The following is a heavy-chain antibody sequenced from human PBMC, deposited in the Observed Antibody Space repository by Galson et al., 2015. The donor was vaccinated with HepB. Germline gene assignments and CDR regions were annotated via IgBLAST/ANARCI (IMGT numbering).Heavy chain of an antibody. J-gene: IGHJ6*02. CDR1: GYTFTSYG. CDR3: ARGWERPGGGYYYGMDV. CDR2: ISAYNGNT. Sequence: SVKVSCKASGYTFTSYGISWVRQAPGQGLEWMGWISAYNGNTNYAQKLQGRVTMTTDTSTSTAYMELRSLRSDDTAVYYCARGWERPGGGYYYGMDVWGQGTTVTVSS. D-gene: IGHD1-26*01. V-gene: IGHV1-18*01.